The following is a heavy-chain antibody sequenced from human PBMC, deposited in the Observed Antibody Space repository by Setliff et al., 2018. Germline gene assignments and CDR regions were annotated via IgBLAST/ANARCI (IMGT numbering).Heavy chain of an antibody. J-gene: IGHJ6*03. D-gene: IGHD3-22*01. CDR2: IYYSGST. V-gene: IGHV4-39*01. Sequence: SETLSLTCTVSGGSISSSNYYWGWIRQPPGKGLEWIGSIYYSGSTYYNPSLTSRVTMSVDTSKNQFSLKLSSVSAADTAVFFCARHIPYYSDNSGYYYHYYSIDVWGKGTAVNVSS. CDR1: GGSISSSNYY. CDR3: ARHIPYYSDNSGYYYHYYSIDV.